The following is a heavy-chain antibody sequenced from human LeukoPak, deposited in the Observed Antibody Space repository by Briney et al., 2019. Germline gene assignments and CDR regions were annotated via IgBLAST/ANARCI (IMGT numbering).Heavy chain of an antibody. CDR1: GFTFSSYS. CDR3: ARLRGYYGSGSPDY. J-gene: IGHJ4*02. CDR2: ICSSSSYI. V-gene: IGHV3-21*01. D-gene: IGHD3-10*01. Sequence: GGSLRLSCAASGFTFSSYSMNWVRQAPGKGLEWVSSICSSSSYIYYADSVKGRFTISGDNAKNSLYPQMNSLRAEDTAVYYCARLRGYYGSGSPDYWGQGTLVTVSS.